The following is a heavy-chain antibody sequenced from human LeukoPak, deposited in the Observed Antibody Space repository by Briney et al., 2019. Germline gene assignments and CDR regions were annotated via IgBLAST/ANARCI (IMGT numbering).Heavy chain of an antibody. CDR1: GGSISSSSYN. V-gene: IGHV4-39*01. D-gene: IGHD3-10*01. CDR2: ISYSGSS. CDR3: ARHQYYYGSGSYYPGARDWFDP. J-gene: IGHJ5*02. Sequence: SETLSLTCTASGGSISSSSYNWGWIRQPPGKRLEWIGTISYSGSSFYNPSLKSRVTISVDTSKNQFSLRLSSVTAADTALYFCARHQYYYGSGSYYPGARDWFDPWGQGTLVTVSS.